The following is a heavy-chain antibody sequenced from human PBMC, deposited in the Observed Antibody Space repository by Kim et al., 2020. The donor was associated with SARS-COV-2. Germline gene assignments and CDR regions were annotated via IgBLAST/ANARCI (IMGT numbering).Heavy chain of an antibody. CDR3: AKGAFSYGTIDY. D-gene: IGHD5-18*01. CDR1: GFTFSSYA. Sequence: GGSLRLSCAASGFTFSSYAMHWVRQAPGKRLECVAVLSNDGSNKYYVDSVKGRFTISRYNSKNTVYLQMDSLRAEDTSVYYCAKGAFSYGTIDYWGQGTLVTVSS. V-gene: IGHV3-30*18. J-gene: IGHJ4*02. CDR2: LSNDGSNK.